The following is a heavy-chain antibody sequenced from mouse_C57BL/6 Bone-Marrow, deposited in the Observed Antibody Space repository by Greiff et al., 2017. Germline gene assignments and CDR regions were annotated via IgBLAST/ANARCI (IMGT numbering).Heavy chain of an antibody. CDR2: FYPGSGSI. D-gene: IGHD1-1*01. Sequence: QVQLKQSGAELVKPGASVKLSCKASGYTFTEYTIHWVKQRSGQGLEWIGWFYPGSGSIKYNEKFKDKATLTADKSSSTVYMELSRLTSEDSAVYFCARHEASYYYGSSPYFDYWGQGTTLTVSS. V-gene: IGHV1-62-2*01. CDR3: ARHEASYYYGSSPYFDY. J-gene: IGHJ2*01. CDR1: GYTFTEYT.